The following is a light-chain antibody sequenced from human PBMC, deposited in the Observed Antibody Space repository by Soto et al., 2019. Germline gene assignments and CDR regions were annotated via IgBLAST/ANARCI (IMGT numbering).Light chain of an antibody. Sequence: QSALTQPPSASGSPGQSVTISCTGTSSDVGGYNFVSWYQHHPGKAPKLMIYEVSKRPSGVPDRFSGSKSGNTASLTVSGLQAADEADYYCTSYAGSNNYVFGTGTKLTVL. CDR1: SSDVGGYNF. CDR2: EVS. CDR3: TSYAGSNNYV. V-gene: IGLV2-8*01. J-gene: IGLJ1*01.